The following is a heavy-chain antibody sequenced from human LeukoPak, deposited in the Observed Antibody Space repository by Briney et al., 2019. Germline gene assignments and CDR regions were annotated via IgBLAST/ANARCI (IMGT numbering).Heavy chain of an antibody. CDR2: INRNGGIT. Sequence: SLRPARPAAALTFDDYCMSWDRQAPGKGLEWVSAINRNGGITVYAESMDGPFTFSNNQCKDVLYLQINSLRHEDTALYYCARFYPFYYYDSSGYPNGQYYYYYYMDVWGKGTTVTVSS. V-gene: IGHV3-20*04. D-gene: IGHD3-22*01. CDR3: ARFYPFYYYDSSGYPNGQYYYYYYMDV. J-gene: IGHJ6*03. CDR1: ALTFDDYC.